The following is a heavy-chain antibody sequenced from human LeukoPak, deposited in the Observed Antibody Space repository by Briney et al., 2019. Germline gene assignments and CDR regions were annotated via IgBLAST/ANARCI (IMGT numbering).Heavy chain of an antibody. J-gene: IGHJ4*02. CDR1: GYTFTNYH. CDR3: ASGYLSGSTYYFDY. V-gene: IGHV1-18*01. CDR2: ISAYNGNT. Sequence: ASVKVSCKASGYTFTNYHISWVRQAPGQRLEWMGWISAYNGNTNYAQKLQGRVAMTTDTSTSTAYMELRSLRSDDTAVYYCASGYLSGSTYYFDYWGQGTLVTVSS. D-gene: IGHD1-26*01.